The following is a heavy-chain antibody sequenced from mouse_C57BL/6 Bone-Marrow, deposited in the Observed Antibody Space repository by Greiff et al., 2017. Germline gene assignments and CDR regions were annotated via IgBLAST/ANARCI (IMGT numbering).Heavy chain of an antibody. V-gene: IGHV5-2*01. J-gene: IGHJ3*01. Sequence: EVKVVESGGGLVQPGASLKLSCESNEYEFPSHDMSWVRKTPEKRLELVAAINSDGGSTYYPDTMERRFIISGDNTKKTLYLQMSSLRSEDTVLYYCARHALRYPFAYWGQGTLVTVSA. CDR1: EYEFPSHD. CDR3: ARHALRYPFAY. CDR2: INSDGGST. D-gene: IGHD1-1*01.